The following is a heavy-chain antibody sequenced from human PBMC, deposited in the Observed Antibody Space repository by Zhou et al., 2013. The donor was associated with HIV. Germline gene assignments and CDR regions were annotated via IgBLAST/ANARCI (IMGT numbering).Heavy chain of an antibody. CDR2: ISGDNGKT. D-gene: IGHD3-10*01. Sequence: QVQVVQSGAEVKKPGDSVKVSCKASGYSFNSYGISWVRQAPGQGLEWMGWISGDNGKTKYAQKFQGRVSMTTDTSTSTAYMEVRSLRSDDTAVYYCARGNLWSYYFYGMDVWGQGTTVTVSS. V-gene: IGHV1-18*01. CDR3: ARGNLWSYYFYGMDV. J-gene: IGHJ6*02. CDR1: GYSFNSYG.